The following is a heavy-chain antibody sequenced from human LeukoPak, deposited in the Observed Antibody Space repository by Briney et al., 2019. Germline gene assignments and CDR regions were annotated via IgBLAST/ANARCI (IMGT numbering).Heavy chain of an antibody. CDR3: ARGKEYVYYFDY. CDR1: GDSTSSAPYY. D-gene: IGHD2-2*01. J-gene: IGHJ4*02. Sequence: SETLSLTCTVSGDSTSSAPYYWSWIRQHPGKGLEWIGYIYYDGQTFYNPSLKSRVSISIDTSKNQFSLKLSSVTAADTAVYYCARGKEYVYYFDYWGQGTLVTVSS. CDR2: IYYDGQT. V-gene: IGHV4-31*03.